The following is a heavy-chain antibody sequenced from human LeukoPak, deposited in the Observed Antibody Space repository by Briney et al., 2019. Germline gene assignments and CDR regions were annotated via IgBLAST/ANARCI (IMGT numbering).Heavy chain of an antibody. V-gene: IGHV4-59*08. J-gene: IGHJ5*02. CDR3: AGEDYGDYGRKNWFDP. Sequence: SETLSLTCTVSGGYISSYYWSWIRQPPGKGLEWIGYIYYSGGTNYNASLKSRVTISVDTSKNQFSLKLSSVTAADTAVYYCAGEDYGDYGRKNWFDPWGQGTLVTVSS. D-gene: IGHD4-17*01. CDR2: IYYSGGT. CDR1: GGYISSYY.